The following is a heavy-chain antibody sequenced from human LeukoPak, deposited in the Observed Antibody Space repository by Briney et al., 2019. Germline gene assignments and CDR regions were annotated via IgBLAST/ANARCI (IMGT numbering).Heavy chain of an antibody. V-gene: IGHV3-23*01. CDR2: ISGSGGST. J-gene: IGHJ4*02. CDR3: AKVSYYDSSGYVNY. D-gene: IGHD3-22*01. CDR1: GFTFSSYA. Sequence: PGGSLRLSCAASGFTFSSYAMSWVRQAQGKGLEWVSAISGSGGSTYYADSVKGRFTISRDNSKNTLYLQMNSLRAEDTAVYYCAKVSYYDSSGYVNYWGQGTLVTVSS.